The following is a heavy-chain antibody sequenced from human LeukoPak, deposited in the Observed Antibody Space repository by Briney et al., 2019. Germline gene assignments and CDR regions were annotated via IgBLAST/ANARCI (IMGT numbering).Heavy chain of an antibody. CDR1: GGSFSGYY. J-gene: IGHJ4*02. D-gene: IGHD3-10*01. V-gene: IGHV4-34*01. CDR2: INHSGST. Sequence: SETLSLTCAVYGGSFSGYYWSWIRQPPGKGLEWIGEINHSGSTNYNPSLKSRVTISVDTSKNQFSLKLSSVTAADTAVYYCARGRVAYYYGSGSYYNRYYFDYWGQGILVTVSS. CDR3: ARGRVAYYYGSGSYYNRYYFDY.